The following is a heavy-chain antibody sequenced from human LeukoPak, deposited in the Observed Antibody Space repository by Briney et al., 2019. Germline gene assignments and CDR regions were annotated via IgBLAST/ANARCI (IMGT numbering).Heavy chain of an antibody. CDR1: GYTFTGYY. Sequence: GASVKVSCKASGYTFTGYYMHWVRQAPGQGLEWMGWINPNSGSTNYAQKFQGRVTMTRDTSISTAHMELSRLRSDDTAVYYCARDIYGSGSYYDYWGQGTLVTVSS. J-gene: IGHJ4*02. CDR2: INPNSGST. CDR3: ARDIYGSGSYYDY. D-gene: IGHD3-10*01. V-gene: IGHV1-2*02.